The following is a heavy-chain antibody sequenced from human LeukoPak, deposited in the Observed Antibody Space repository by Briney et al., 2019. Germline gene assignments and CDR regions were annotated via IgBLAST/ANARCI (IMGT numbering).Heavy chain of an antibody. D-gene: IGHD1-26*01. Sequence: GGSLRLSCAASGYTFSSYSMNWVRQAPGKGLEWVSSISSSSSYIYHADSVKGRFTISRDNAKNSLYLQMNSLRAEDTAVYYCARGSSGSYYSSFDYWGQGTLVTVSS. V-gene: IGHV3-21*01. J-gene: IGHJ4*02. CDR1: GYTFSSYS. CDR3: ARGSSGSYYSSFDY. CDR2: ISSSSSYI.